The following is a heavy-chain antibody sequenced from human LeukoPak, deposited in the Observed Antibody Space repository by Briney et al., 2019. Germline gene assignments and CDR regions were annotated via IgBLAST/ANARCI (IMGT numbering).Heavy chain of an antibody. J-gene: IGHJ2*01. CDR2: IRSKAYGGTT. Sequence: PGGSLRLSCTASGFTFGDYAMSWVRQAPGKGLEWVGFIRSKAYGGTTEYAASVKGRFTISRDDSKSIAYLQMNSLKTEDTAVYYCARDGSIVVVPAATPTRFDLWGRGTLVTVSS. CDR1: GFTFGDYA. V-gene: IGHV3-49*04. CDR3: ARDGSIVVVPAATPTRFDL. D-gene: IGHD2-2*01.